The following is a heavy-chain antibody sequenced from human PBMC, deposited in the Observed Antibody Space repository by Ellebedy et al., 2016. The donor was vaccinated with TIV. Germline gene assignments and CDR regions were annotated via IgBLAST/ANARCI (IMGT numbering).Heavy chain of an antibody. V-gene: IGHV1-69*13. J-gene: IGHJ4*02. Sequence: SVKVSCKASGGTLSSHGITWVRQAPGQGLEWMGVINPVSGIPNYARKIQGRVTITADESTSTSYMELSSLKSDDTAGYYCARPAVLGTRGSLGYWGQGTLVTVSS. CDR3: ARPAVLGTRGSLGY. CDR2: INPVSGIP. D-gene: IGHD2-8*02. CDR1: GGTLSSHG.